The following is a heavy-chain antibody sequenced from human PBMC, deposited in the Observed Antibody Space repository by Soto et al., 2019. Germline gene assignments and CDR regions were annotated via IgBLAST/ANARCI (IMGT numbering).Heavy chain of an antibody. Sequence: EVQLLESGGGLVQPGGSLRLSCAASGFTFSSYGMSWVRQAPGKGLQWVSGISGGGGSTYYADSVKGRFTISRDNSKSTLYLEVNSLRAEDTAVYYCAKGTTTVTQIAEGCDYWGQGTLVTVSS. CDR3: AKGTTTVTQIAEGCDY. V-gene: IGHV3-23*01. CDR1: GFTFSSYG. J-gene: IGHJ4*02. D-gene: IGHD4-17*01. CDR2: ISGGGGST.